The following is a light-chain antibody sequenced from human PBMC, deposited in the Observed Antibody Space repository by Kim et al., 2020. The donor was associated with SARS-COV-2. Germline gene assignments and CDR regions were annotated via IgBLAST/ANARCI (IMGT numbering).Light chain of an antibody. CDR1: QSVFSSSNIKNF. J-gene: IGKJ1*01. V-gene: IGKV4-1*01. Sequence: ATINCKSSQSVFSSSNIKNFLTWYQQKPGQPPKLLIFWASTRESGVPDRFSGSGSGTDFTLPISSLQAEDVAVYYCHQYYGAPWTFGQGTKVDIK. CDR2: WAS. CDR3: HQYYGAPWT.